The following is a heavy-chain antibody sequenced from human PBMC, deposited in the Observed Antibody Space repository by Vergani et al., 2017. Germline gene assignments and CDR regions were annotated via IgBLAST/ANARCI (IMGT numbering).Heavy chain of an antibody. D-gene: IGHD4-17*01. V-gene: IGHV4-34*01. CDR2: INHSGST. CDR1: GGSFSGYY. Sequence: QVQLQQWGAGLLKPSETLSLTCAVYGGSFSGYYWSWTRQPPGKGLEWIGEINHSGSTNYNPSLKSRVTRSVDTSKNQFSLKLSSVTAADTAVYYCARRGILGDGDLTSLDYWGQGTLVTVSS. CDR3: ARRGILGDGDLTSLDY. J-gene: IGHJ4*02.